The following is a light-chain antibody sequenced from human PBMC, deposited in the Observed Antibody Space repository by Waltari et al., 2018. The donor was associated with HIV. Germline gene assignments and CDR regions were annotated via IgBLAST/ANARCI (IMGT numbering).Light chain of an antibody. Sequence: QSALTQPRSVSGSPGQSVTISCTGTSSDVGGYKYVSWYQQHPARAPKLISYDVTKRPSGVPDRFSGSKSVNTASLTISGLEAEDEADYYCCSYAGSYTLVFGGGTKLTVL. CDR3: CSYAGSYTLV. CDR1: SSDVGGYKY. CDR2: DVT. J-gene: IGLJ3*02. V-gene: IGLV2-11*01.